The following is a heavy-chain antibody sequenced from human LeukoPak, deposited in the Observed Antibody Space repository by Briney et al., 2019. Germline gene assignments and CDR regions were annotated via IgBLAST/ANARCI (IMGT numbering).Heavy chain of an antibody. V-gene: IGHV3-33*01. Sequence: GGSLRLSCAASGFSFSSHGMHWVRQAPGKGLEWVALIWFDGSQIYYSDSVKGRFTIFRDNSKNTLYLQMNSLSAEDTAMYYCAGWNGADSSGSYFVWGQGTMVTVSS. CDR2: IWFDGSQI. CDR1: GFSFSSHG. CDR3: AGWNGADSSGSYFV. J-gene: IGHJ3*01. D-gene: IGHD3-22*01.